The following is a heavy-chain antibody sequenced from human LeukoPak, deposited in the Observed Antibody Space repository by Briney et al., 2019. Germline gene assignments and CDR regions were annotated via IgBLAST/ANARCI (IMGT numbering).Heavy chain of an antibody. CDR1: GGSFSGYS. Sequence: SETLSLTCAVYGGSFSGYSWSWIRQPPGKGLEWIGEINHSGSTNYNPSLKSRVTISVDTSKSQFSLKLISVTAADTAVYYCARTYYGSGSYDAFDIWGQGTMVTVSS. CDR3: ARTYYGSGSYDAFDI. V-gene: IGHV4-34*01. J-gene: IGHJ3*02. CDR2: INHSGST. D-gene: IGHD3-10*01.